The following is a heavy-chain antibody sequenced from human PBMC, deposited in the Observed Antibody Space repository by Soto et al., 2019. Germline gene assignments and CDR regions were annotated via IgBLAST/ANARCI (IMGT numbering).Heavy chain of an antibody. CDR2: IWYDGSNK. J-gene: IGHJ4*02. CDR3: ARDYYDSSGSPGY. V-gene: IGHV3-33*01. D-gene: IGHD3-22*01. Sequence: QVQLVESGGGVVQPGRSLRLSCAASGFTFSSYGMHWVSQAPGKGLEWVAVIWYDGSNKYYADSVKGRFTISRDNSKNTLYLQMNSMRAEDTAVYYCARDYYDSSGSPGYWGQGTLVTVSS. CDR1: GFTFSSYG.